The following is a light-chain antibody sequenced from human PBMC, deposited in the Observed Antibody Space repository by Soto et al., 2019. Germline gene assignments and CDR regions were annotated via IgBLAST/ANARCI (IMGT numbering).Light chain of an antibody. CDR3: CSYAGSSTWV. Sequence: QSVLTQPASVSGSPGQSITISCTGTSSDVGSFNLVSWYQQHPGKAPKLMIYEATKRPSGASNRFSGSKSGNTASLTISGLQAEDEADYYCCSYAGSSTWVFGGGTKLTVL. V-gene: IGLV2-23*01. CDR2: EAT. J-gene: IGLJ3*02. CDR1: SSDVGSFNL.